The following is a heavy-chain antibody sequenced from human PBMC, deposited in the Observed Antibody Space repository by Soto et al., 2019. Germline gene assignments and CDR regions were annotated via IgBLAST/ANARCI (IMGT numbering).Heavy chain of an antibody. D-gene: IGHD3-9*01. CDR3: AKRELNSTGLLP. J-gene: IGHJ5*02. V-gene: IGHV3-74*01. Sequence: EVQLVEAGGGLVQPGGSLRLSCAASGFTFTSYWMHWVRQGPGKGLEWVSRINSDGSSTAYADSVKSRFTISRDNAKNTLYLQMNSLRDDDTAIYYCAKRELNSTGLLPWGQGTQVSVSS. CDR1: GFTFTSYW. CDR2: INSDGSST.